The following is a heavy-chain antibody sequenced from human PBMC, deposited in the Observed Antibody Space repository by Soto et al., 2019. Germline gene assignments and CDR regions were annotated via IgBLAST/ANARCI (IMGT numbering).Heavy chain of an antibody. Sequence: GASVKVSCKASGYTFTSYGISWVRQAPGQGLEWMGWISAYNGNTNYAQKLQGRVTMTTDTSTSTAYMELRSLRSDDTAVYYCARDPGELFGPYYFDYWGQGTLVTVSS. CDR3: ARDPGELFGPYYFDY. D-gene: IGHD1-1*01. V-gene: IGHV1-18*01. CDR1: GYTFTSYG. J-gene: IGHJ4*02. CDR2: ISAYNGNT.